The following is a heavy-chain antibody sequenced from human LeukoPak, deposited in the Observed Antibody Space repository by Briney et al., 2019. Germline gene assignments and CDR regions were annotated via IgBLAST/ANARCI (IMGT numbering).Heavy chain of an antibody. D-gene: IGHD3-22*01. Sequence: SETLSLTCTVSGVSVSSGSHYWSWIRQPPGKGLEWVGYIYYSGSTNYNPSLKSRDTISVDTSKNQFSLKLSSVTAADTAVYYCARVVSFNWFDPWGQGTLVTVSS. J-gene: IGHJ5*02. V-gene: IGHV4-61*01. CDR2: IYYSGST. CDR1: GVSVSSGSHY. CDR3: ARVVSFNWFDP.